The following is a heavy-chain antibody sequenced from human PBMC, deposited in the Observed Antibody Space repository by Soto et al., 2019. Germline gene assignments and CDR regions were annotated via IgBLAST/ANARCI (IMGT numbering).Heavy chain of an antibody. J-gene: IGHJ4*02. CDR1: GDTFTNYA. V-gene: IGHV1-3*04. CDR3: ARSCTNTLCNIPALDC. Sequence: ASVKVSCKASGDTFTNYAIHCVRQAPGQRLEWMGWINTGNGDTKYSQRFPGRVTISRDTSESTACMELSSLGAEDTAVYSCARSCTNTLCNIPALDCWGQGFIVTASS. D-gene: IGHD2-8*01. CDR2: INTGNGDT.